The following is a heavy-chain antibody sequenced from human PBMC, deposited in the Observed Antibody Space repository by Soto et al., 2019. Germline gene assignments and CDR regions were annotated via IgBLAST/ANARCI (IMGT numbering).Heavy chain of an antibody. CDR1: GGTFSSYA. D-gene: IGHD2-2*01. CDR3: ARSQGSSSSLEIYYYYYYGMDV. Sequence: QVQLVQSGAEVKKPGSSVKVSCKASGGTFSSYAISWVRQAPGQGLEWMGGIIPISDTTNYAQKFLRRVTITADESTSTAYMELSSLRSEDTAVYYCARSQGSSSSLEIYYYYYYGMDVWGQGTTVTVSS. V-gene: IGHV1-69*01. CDR2: IIPISDTT. J-gene: IGHJ6*02.